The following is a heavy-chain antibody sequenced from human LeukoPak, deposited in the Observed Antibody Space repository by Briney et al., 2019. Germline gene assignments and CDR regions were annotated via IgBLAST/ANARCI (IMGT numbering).Heavy chain of an antibody. Sequence: PSETLSLTCAVYGGSFSGHYWSWIRQPPGKGLEWIGEINHSGRTNYNPSLKSRVTISVDTSKNQFSLKLNSVTAADTAVYYCARGQGGNYYLNYFDYWGQGALVTVSS. V-gene: IGHV4-34*01. CDR3: ARGQGGNYYLNYFDY. CDR2: INHSGRT. D-gene: IGHD1-26*01. CDR1: GGSFSGHY. J-gene: IGHJ4*02.